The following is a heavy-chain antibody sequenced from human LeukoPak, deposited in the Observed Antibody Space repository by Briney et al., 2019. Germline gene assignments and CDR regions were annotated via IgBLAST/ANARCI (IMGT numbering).Heavy chain of an antibody. J-gene: IGHJ2*01. CDR2: IYYNGST. CDR3: ARGLYVDVYWYFHV. D-gene: IGHD2-15*01. V-gene: IGHV4-59*01. Sequence: SETLTLTCTVSGASMRGYYWTWIRQPPGKGLEWIGYIYYNGSTNYNSSLKSRLTMSVDTSRNQLSLKLTSVTAADTAVYYCARGLYVDVYWYFHVWGRGTLVTVSS. CDR1: GASMRGYY.